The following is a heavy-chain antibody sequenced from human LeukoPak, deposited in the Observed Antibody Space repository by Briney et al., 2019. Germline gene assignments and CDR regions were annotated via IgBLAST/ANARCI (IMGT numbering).Heavy chain of an antibody. D-gene: IGHD2/OR15-2a*01. CDR2: ISFSGSTI. CDR1: GFTFGDYY. V-gene: IGHV3-11*04. CDR3: ARAQTSTFYGPLT. J-gene: IGHJ5*02. Sequence: GGPLRLSCAAPGFTFGDYYMSWIRQAPGKGLEWVSYISFSGSTIYYADSVKGRFTISRDNAKNSLYLQMNSLRAEDTAVYFCARAQTSTFYGPLTWGRGTLVAVSS.